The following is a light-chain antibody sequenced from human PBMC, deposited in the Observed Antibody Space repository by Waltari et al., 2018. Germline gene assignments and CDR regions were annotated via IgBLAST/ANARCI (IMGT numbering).Light chain of an antibody. J-gene: IGLJ3*02. V-gene: IGLV2-14*01. CDR1: GSDVGGYNY. CDR2: EVS. CDR3: SSYTTSSTVV. Sequence: QSALTQPASVSGSPGQSITISCTGTGSDVGGYNYVSWYQQHPGKAPKLMIYEVSNRPSGLSNRFSGSKSGNTASLTISGLQAEDEADYYCSSYTTSSTVVFGGGTKLTVL.